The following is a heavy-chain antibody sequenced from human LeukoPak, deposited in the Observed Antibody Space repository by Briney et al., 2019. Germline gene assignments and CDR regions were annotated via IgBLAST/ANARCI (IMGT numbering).Heavy chain of an antibody. Sequence: PGGSLRLSCAASGFTFSDYYMSWIRQAPGRGLEWVSYISTTSTYTDYADSVKGRFTISRDNAKNLLYLQMNSLRPEDTAVYYCACYQRGYGYTYWGQRTLVTVS. J-gene: IGHJ4*02. D-gene: IGHD5-18*01. CDR1: GFTFSDYY. V-gene: IGHV3-11*03. CDR2: ISTTSTYT. CDR3: ACYQRGYGYTY.